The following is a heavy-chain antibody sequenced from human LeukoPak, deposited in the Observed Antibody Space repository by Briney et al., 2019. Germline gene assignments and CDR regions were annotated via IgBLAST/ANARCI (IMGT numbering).Heavy chain of an antibody. J-gene: IGHJ4*02. V-gene: IGHV3-73*01. D-gene: IGHD6-19*01. Sequence: GGSLRLSCAASGFTFSGSAMHWVRQASGNGLEWVGRIRSKANSYATAYAASVKGRFTISRDDSKNTAYLQMNSLKTEDTAVYYCTSIAVAGTNYWGQGTLVTVSS. CDR1: GFTFSGSA. CDR3: TSIAVAGTNY. CDR2: IRSKANSYAT.